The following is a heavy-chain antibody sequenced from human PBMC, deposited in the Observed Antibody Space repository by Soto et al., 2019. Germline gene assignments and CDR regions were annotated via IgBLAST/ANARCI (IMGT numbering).Heavy chain of an antibody. CDR2: ITAYGDST. J-gene: IGHJ5*02. V-gene: IGHV3-23*01. CDR3: ANDPLWYDSDWYPPPGFDP. D-gene: IGHD6-19*01. CDR1: GFTFSSYA. Sequence: EVQLLESRGGFVQPGGSLRLACAAAGFTFSSYAMSWVRQAPGKGLEWVSAITAYGDSTHYADSVKGRFTISRDSPKNTLYLQMDSLRAEDTAVYYCANDPLWYDSDWYPPPGFDPWGQGTLVTVSS.